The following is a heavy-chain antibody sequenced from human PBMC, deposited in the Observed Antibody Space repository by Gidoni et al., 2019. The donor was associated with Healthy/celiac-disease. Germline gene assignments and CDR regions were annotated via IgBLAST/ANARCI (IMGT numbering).Heavy chain of an antibody. V-gene: IGHV1-2*02. CDR3: ARGSYYYDSSGYYNFDY. CDR2: INPNSGGT. CDR1: GYTFTGYY. Sequence: QVQLVQSGAEVKKPGASVKVSCKASGYTFTGYYMHWVRQAPGQGLEWMGWINPNSGGTNYAQKFQGRVTMTRDTSISTAYMELSRLRSDDTAVYYCARGSYYYDSSGYYNFDYWGQGTLVTVSS. J-gene: IGHJ4*02. D-gene: IGHD3-22*01.